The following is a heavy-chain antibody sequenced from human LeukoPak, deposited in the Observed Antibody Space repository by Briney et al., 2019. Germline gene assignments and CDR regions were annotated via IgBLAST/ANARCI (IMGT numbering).Heavy chain of an antibody. CDR2: IYYSGST. CDR3: ARDRGGWYTAFDI. Sequence: KTSGTLSLTCTVSGVSISSYYWSWIRQPPGKGLEWIGYIYYSGSTNYNPSLKSRVTISVDTSKNQFSLKLSSVTAADTAVYYCARDRGGWYTAFDIWGQGTMVTVSS. D-gene: IGHD6-19*01. V-gene: IGHV4-59*01. CDR1: GVSISSYY. J-gene: IGHJ3*02.